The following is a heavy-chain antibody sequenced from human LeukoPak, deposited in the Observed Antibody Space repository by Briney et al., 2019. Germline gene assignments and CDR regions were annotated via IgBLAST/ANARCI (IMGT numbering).Heavy chain of an antibody. CDR2: IYYSGST. CDR3: ARPNYYDTESYFDY. J-gene: IGHJ4*02. CDR1: GGSISSSSYY. V-gene: IGHV4-39*01. D-gene: IGHD3-22*01. Sequence: SETLSLTCTVSGGSISSSSYYWGWIRQPPGKGLEGIGSIYYSGSTYYNPSLKSRVTISVDTSKNQFSLKLSSVTAADTAVYYCARPNYYDTESYFDYWGQGTLVTVSS.